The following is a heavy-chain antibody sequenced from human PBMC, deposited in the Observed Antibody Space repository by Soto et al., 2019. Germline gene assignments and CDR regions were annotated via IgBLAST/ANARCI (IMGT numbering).Heavy chain of an antibody. Sequence: QEQLVQSGAEVKRPGASVKVSCRASGYTFPSFNFNWVRQAAGQGPEWIGWMDPANGYAAFARESQGIVTMSRDTATDTAYMDVGGLSSGDTAIFFCARALRIAMTGLDLWAPGTLVSVS. D-gene: IGHD3-9*01. CDR1: GYTFPSFN. V-gene: IGHV1-8*01. CDR2: MDPANGYA. J-gene: IGHJ5*02. CDR3: ARALRIAMTGLDL.